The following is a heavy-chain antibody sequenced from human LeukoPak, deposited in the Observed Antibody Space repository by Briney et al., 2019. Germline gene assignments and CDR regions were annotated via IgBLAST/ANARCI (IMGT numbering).Heavy chain of an antibody. J-gene: IGHJ4*02. D-gene: IGHD3-16*01. CDR1: GFTLSSFK. CDR2: ISPSSSYI. V-gene: IGHV3-21*01. CDR3: ARDLTGGEYFDS. Sequence: GGSLRLSCATSGFTLSSFKMTWVRQAPGKGLEWVASISPSSSYISYADSLKGRVTVSRDNAKHSVFPQMSSLRAEDTAVYYCARDLTGGEYFDSWGQGTLVSVSS.